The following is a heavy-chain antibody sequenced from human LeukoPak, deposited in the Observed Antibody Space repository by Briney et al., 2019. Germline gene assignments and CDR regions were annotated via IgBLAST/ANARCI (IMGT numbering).Heavy chain of an antibody. CDR1: GGPISVYY. CDR2: IFGSGST. D-gene: IGHD2-15*01. V-gene: IGHV4-4*07. CDR3: VRDCSGGSCYPDAFDI. Sequence: PSETLSLTCTVSGGPISVYYWHWIRQPAGKGLEWIGRIFGSGSTNYNPSLKSRVTMSVDTSKNHFSLNLRYVTAADTAIYYCVRDCSGGSCYPDAFDIWGQGTMVTVSS. J-gene: IGHJ3*02.